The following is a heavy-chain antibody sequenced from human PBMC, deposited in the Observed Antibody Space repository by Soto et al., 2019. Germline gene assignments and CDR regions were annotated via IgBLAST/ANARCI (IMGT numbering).Heavy chain of an antibody. CDR3: ARGTVRITMVRGVMYDAFDI. J-gene: IGHJ3*02. CDR1: GGTFSSYA. Sequence: QVQLVQSGAEVKKPGSSVKVSCKASGGTFSSYAISWVRQAPGQGLEWMGGIIPIFGTANYAQKFQGRVTITADKSTSTAYMELSNLRSEDTAVYYCARGTVRITMVRGVMYDAFDIWGQGTMVTVSS. D-gene: IGHD3-10*01. CDR2: IIPIFGTA. V-gene: IGHV1-69*06.